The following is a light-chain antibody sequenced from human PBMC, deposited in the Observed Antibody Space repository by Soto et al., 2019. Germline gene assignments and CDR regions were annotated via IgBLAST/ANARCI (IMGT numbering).Light chain of an antibody. CDR1: SSNIGSKP. J-gene: IGLJ3*02. CDR3: ATWDDRLRGPV. V-gene: IGLV1-44*01. Sequence: QAVVTQPPSASGTPGRRVTIFCSGSSSNIGSKPVNWYQHVPGTAPKLLIFTNDRRPSGVPDRFSGSKSGTSASLAITGLQSEDEADYYCATWDDRLRGPVFGGGTKLTVL. CDR2: TND.